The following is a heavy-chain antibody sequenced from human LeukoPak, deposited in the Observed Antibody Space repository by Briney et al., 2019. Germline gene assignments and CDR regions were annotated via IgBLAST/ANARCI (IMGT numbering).Heavy chain of an antibody. CDR1: GGSISSSSYY. CDR2: IYHSGST. CDR3: ARGHGDYGY. D-gene: IGHD4-17*01. V-gene: IGHV4-39*07. J-gene: IGHJ4*02. Sequence: PSETLSLTCTVSGGSISSSSYYWGWIRQPPGKGLEWIGSIYHSGSTYYNPSLKSRVTISVDTSKNQFSLKLSSVTAADTAVYYCARGHGDYGYWGQGTPVTVSS.